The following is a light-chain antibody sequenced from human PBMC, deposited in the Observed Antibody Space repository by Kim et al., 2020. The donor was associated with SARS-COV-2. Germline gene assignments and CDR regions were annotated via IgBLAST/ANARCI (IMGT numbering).Light chain of an antibody. J-gene: IGLJ2*01. CDR2: EDN. Sequence: GKTVTTSCTRSSGSIASNDGQWYQQRPGSAPTTVIYEDNQRPSGVPDRFSGSIDSSSNSASLTISGLKTEDEADYYCQSYDSSNQVFGGGTQLTVL. CDR1: SGSIASND. V-gene: IGLV6-57*03. CDR3: QSYDSSNQV.